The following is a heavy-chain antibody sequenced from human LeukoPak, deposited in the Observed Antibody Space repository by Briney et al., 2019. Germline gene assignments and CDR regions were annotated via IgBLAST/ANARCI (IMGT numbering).Heavy chain of an antibody. J-gene: IGHJ3*02. Sequence: PSETLSLTCTVSGGSISSGSYYWSWIRQPAGKGLEWIGRIYTSGSTNYNPSLKSRVTISVDTSKNQFSLKLSSVTAADTAVYYCARATPGYGSGRYAFDIWGQGTMVTVSS. D-gene: IGHD3-10*01. V-gene: IGHV4-61*02. CDR2: IYTSGST. CDR1: GGSISSGSYY. CDR3: ARATPGYGSGRYAFDI.